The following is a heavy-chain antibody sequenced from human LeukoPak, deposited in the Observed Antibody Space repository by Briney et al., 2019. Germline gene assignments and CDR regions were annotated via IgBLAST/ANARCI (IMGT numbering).Heavy chain of an antibody. Sequence: SETLSLTCIVPGGSISSSSYYWVWIRQSPGKGLEWIGTFSSGGGAYYNPSLTSRVSISKDTSDNQFSLRLYSVTAADTAVYYCARKQTGTMYDVWGQGTQVTVSS. D-gene: IGHD1-7*01. CDR3: ARKQTGTMYDV. J-gene: IGHJ4*02. CDR2: FSSGGGA. V-gene: IGHV4-39*07. CDR1: GGSISSSSYY.